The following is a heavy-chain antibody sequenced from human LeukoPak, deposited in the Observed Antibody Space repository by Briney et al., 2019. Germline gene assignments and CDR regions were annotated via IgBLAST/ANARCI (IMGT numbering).Heavy chain of an antibody. J-gene: IGHJ5*02. D-gene: IGHD2-2*01. CDR1: GFTFSSYW. V-gene: IGHV3-7*01. Sequence: GGSLRLSCAASGFTFSSYWMSWVRQAPGKGLEWVANIKQDGSEKYYVDSVKGRFTISRDNAKNSLYLQMNSLRAEDTAANYCARDDCSSISCYHNWFDPWGQGTLVTVSS. CDR3: ARDDCSSISCYHNWFDP. CDR2: IKQDGSEK.